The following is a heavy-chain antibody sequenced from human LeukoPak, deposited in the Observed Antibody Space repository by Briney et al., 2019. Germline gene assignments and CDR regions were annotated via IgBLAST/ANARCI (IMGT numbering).Heavy chain of an antibody. V-gene: IGHV4-39*07. CDR2: IFYRGST. CDR1: SGSISTSNYY. J-gene: IGHJ3*02. Sequence: SETLSLTCTVSSGSISTSNYYWGWVRQPPGKALEWIGNIFYRGSTYYSPSLKSRVTISLDTSRNQFSLKLNSVTAADTAVYYCAKSFRHYYGSGLIIDAFDIWGQGTMSTVSS. CDR3: AKSFRHYYGSGLIIDAFDI. D-gene: IGHD3-10*01.